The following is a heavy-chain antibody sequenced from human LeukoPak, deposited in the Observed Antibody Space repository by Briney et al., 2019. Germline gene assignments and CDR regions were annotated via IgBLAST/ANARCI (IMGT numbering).Heavy chain of an antibody. V-gene: IGHV3-23*01. D-gene: IGHD3-9*01. CDR2: ISGSGGGT. J-gene: IGHJ4*02. Sequence: GGSLRLSCAASGFTFSSYAMSWVRQAPGKGLEWVSAISGSGGGTYYADSVKGRFTISRDNSKNTLYLQMNSLRAEDTAVYYCAAEHYDILTGYHHFDYWGRGTLVTVSS. CDR3: AAEHYDILTGYHHFDY. CDR1: GFTFSSYA.